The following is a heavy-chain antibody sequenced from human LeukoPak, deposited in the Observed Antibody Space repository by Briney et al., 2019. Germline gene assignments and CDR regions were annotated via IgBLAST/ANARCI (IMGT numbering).Heavy chain of an antibody. D-gene: IGHD3-3*01. CDR2: INPNSGGT. CDR1: GYTFTGYY. J-gene: IGHJ5*02. Sequence: ASVKVSCKASGYTFTGYYMHWVRQAPGQGLEWMGWINPNSGGTNYAQKFQGRVTMTRDTSISTAYMELSRLRSDDTAVYYCARDYDFWSGYFLNHNWFDPWGRGTLVTVSS. V-gene: IGHV1-2*02. CDR3: ARDYDFWSGYFLNHNWFDP.